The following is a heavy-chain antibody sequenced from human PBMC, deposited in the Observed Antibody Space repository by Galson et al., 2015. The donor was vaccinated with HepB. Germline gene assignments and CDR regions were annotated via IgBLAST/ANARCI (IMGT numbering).Heavy chain of an antibody. CDR1: GFTFSSYS. CDR3: ARDNYYYYMDV. Sequence: SLRLSCAASGFTFSSYSMNWVRQAPGKGLEWVSYISSSSSTIYYADSVKGRFTISRDNAKNSLYLQMNSLRAEDTAVYYCARDNYYYYMDVWGKGTTVTVSS. V-gene: IGHV3-48*01. CDR2: ISSSSSTI. J-gene: IGHJ6*03.